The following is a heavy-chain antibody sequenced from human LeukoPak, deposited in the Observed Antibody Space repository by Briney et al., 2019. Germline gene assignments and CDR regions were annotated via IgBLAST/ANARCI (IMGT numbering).Heavy chain of an antibody. J-gene: IGHJ4*01. CDR2: IRQDGSEK. D-gene: IGHD6-13*01. Sequence: GGSLRLSCEVSGFTFTDYWMNWVRQAPGKGPEWVASIRQDGSEKTYVDSVKGRFTISRDNTKNSLSLQLNGLRAVDTAVYYCARDGTAAGLYFDLWGQGTLVTVSS. V-gene: IGHV3-7*01. CDR1: GFTFTDYW. CDR3: ARDGTAAGLYFDL.